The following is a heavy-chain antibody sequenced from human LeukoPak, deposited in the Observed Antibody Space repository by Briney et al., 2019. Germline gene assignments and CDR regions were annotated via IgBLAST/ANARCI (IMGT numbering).Heavy chain of an antibody. D-gene: IGHD1-26*01. Sequence: SETLSFTCAVYGGSFSGYYWSWIRQPPGKGLEWIGEINHSGSTNYNPSLKSRVTISVDTSKNQFSLKLSSVTAADTAVYYCARGGGSVDYWGQGTLVTVSS. J-gene: IGHJ4*02. CDR3: ARGGGSVDY. CDR1: GGSFSGYY. CDR2: INHSGST. V-gene: IGHV4-34*01.